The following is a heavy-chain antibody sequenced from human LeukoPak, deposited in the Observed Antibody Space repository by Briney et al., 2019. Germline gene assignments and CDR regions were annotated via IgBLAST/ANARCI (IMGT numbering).Heavy chain of an antibody. Sequence: ASVKVSCKASGYTFTGYYMHWVRQAPGQGLEWMGWINPNSGGTNYAQKFQGRVTMTRDTSISTAYMELSRLRSDDTAFYYCARGYSGYLNPYYYMDVWGKGTTVTVSS. CDR2: INPNSGGT. V-gene: IGHV1-2*02. J-gene: IGHJ6*03. D-gene: IGHD5-12*01. CDR3: ARGYSGYLNPYYYMDV. CDR1: GYTFTGYY.